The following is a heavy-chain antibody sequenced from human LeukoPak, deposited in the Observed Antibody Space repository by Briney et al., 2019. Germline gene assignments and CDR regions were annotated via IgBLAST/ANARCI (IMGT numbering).Heavy chain of an antibody. CDR3: ARLRYYDILTGYSGDDYYFDY. Sequence: SETLSLTCTVSGGSISSYYWSWIRQPPGKGLEWIGYIYYSGSTNYNPSLKSRVTISVDTSKNQFSLKLSSVTAADTAVYYCARLRYYDILTGYSGDDYYFDYWGQGTLVTVSS. V-gene: IGHV4-59*01. CDR2: IYYSGST. J-gene: IGHJ4*02. D-gene: IGHD3-9*01. CDR1: GGSISSYY.